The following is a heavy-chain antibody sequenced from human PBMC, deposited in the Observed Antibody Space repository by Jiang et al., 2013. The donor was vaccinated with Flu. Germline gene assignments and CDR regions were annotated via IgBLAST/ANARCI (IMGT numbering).Heavy chain of an antibody. V-gene: IGHV3-23*01. J-gene: IGHJ4*02. Sequence: GGGRWYSLGGPVRLSCAASGFTFSSYVMTWVRQPPGKGLEWVSGVSGSGDNTYYTDSVKGRFTISRDNSKNTLDLQMNSLRAEDTAVYYCAKVRVTGTYVVDYWGQGTLVTVSS. CDR1: GFTFSSYV. CDR2: VSGSGDNT. CDR3: AKVRVTGTYVVDY. D-gene: IGHD6-19*01.